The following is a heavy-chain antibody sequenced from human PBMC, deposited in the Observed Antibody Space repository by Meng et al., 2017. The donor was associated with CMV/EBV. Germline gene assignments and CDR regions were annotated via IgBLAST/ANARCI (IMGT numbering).Heavy chain of an antibody. CDR1: GYSFTSYW. V-gene: IGHV5-51*01. Sequence: KVSCKGSGYSFTSYWIGWVRQMPGKGLEWMGIIYPGDSDTIYSPSFQGQVTISADKSISTAYLQWSSLKASDTAMYYCARPLYKVGATDQGFDYWGQGTLVTVSS. D-gene: IGHD1-26*01. CDR3: ARPLYKVGATDQGFDY. J-gene: IGHJ4*02. CDR2: IYPGDSDT.